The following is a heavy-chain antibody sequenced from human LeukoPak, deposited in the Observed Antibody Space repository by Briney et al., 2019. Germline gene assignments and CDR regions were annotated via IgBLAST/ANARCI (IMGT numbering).Heavy chain of an antibody. CDR3: ARRIRPYYYDSSGYYYISTHFDY. D-gene: IGHD3-22*01. V-gene: IGHV4-39*01. J-gene: IGHJ4*02. Sequence: SETLSLTCTVSGGSISISSYYWGWIRQPPGKGLEWIGSIYYSGSTYYNPSLKSRVTISVDTSKNQFSLKLSSVTAADTAVYYCARRIRPYYYDSSGYYYISTHFDYWGQGTPVTVSS. CDR1: GGSISISSYY. CDR2: IYYSGST.